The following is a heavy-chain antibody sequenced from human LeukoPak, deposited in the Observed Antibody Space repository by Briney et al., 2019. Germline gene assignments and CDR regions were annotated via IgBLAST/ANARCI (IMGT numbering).Heavy chain of an antibody. CDR3: ASLRDDGDRGYFDY. Sequence: SETLSLTCAVSGYSICSNNFWGWIRQPPGKGLEWIGYIYYRGSAYYNTSLNSRVTMSVDTSKNHFSLKLGSVNAADTAVYYCASLRDDGDRGYFDYWGQGTLVTVSS. J-gene: IGHJ4*02. CDR2: IYYRGSA. V-gene: IGHV4-28*01. D-gene: IGHD4-17*01. CDR1: GYSICSNNF.